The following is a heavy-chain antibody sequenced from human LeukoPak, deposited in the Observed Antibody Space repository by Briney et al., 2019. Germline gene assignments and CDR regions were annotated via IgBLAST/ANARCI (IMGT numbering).Heavy chain of an antibody. CDR3: ARGRRVYYYGSGSYYNVLYYYYYMDV. Sequence: ASVKVSCKASGYTFTDYYMHWVRQAPGQGLEWMGWINPNSGGTKYAQNFQGRVTMTRDTSISTAYMELSSLRSEDTAVYYCARGRRVYYYGSGSYYNVLYYYYYMDVWGKGTTVTVSS. D-gene: IGHD3-10*01. J-gene: IGHJ6*03. V-gene: IGHV1-2*02. CDR2: INPNSGGT. CDR1: GYTFTDYY.